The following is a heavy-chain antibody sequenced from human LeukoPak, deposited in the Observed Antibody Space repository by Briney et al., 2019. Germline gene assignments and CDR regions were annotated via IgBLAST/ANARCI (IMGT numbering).Heavy chain of an antibody. Sequence: ASVKVSCKASGYTFTSYYMHWVRQAPGQGLEWMGIINPSGGSTSYAQKFQGRVTMTRDMSTGTVYMELSSLRSEDTAVYYCARVYGSGSYFGYWGQGTLVTVSS. D-gene: IGHD3-10*01. CDR1: GYTFTSYY. J-gene: IGHJ4*02. V-gene: IGHV1-46*01. CDR2: INPSGGST. CDR3: ARVYGSGSYFGY.